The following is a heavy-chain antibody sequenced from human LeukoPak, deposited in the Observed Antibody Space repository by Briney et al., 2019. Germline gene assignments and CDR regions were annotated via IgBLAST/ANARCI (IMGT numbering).Heavy chain of an antibody. V-gene: IGHV3-9*01. Sequence: GGSLRLSCAASGFTFDDYAMHWVRQAPGKGLEWVSGISWNSGSIGYADSVKGRFTISRDNAKNSLYLQMNSLRAEDTAVYYCARVFSYPLRAPFDPWGQGTLVTVSS. CDR1: GFTFDDYA. CDR2: ISWNSGSI. D-gene: IGHD3-3*01. CDR3: ARVFSYPLRAPFDP. J-gene: IGHJ5*02.